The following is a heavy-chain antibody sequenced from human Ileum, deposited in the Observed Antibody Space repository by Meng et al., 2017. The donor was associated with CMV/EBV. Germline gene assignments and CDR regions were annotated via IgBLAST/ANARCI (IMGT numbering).Heavy chain of an antibody. J-gene: IGHJ4*02. V-gene: IGHV6-1*01. Sequence: SQTLSLTCAISGDSVSGNTAAWNWIRQSPSRGLEWLGRTFYRSKWYNDYALSVKSRITIDPDTSKNQFSLQLNSVTPEDTAVYYCASETTINRGVINPLDYWGQGSLVTVSS. D-gene: IGHD3-10*01. CDR3: ASETTINRGVINPLDY. CDR1: GDSVSGNTAA. CDR2: TFYRSKWYN.